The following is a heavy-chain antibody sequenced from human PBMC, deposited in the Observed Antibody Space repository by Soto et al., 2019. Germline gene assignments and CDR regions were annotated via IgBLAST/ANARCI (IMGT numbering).Heavy chain of an antibody. CDR3: ARVFPDGWVEPGVVRGYLDT. CDR1: ADSFSSYG. V-gene: IGHV1-69*01. J-gene: IGHJ4*02. CDR2: IIPIFGTT. D-gene: IGHD3-3*01. Sequence: QVQLVQSGAEVKEPGSAVKVSCKAPADSFSSYGISWVRQAPGQGLEWMGGIIPIFGTTNYAEKFQGRVTITADESTNTAYMELSSLRSEETDLYYCARVFPDGWVEPGVVRGYLDTWGRGTLVTVSS.